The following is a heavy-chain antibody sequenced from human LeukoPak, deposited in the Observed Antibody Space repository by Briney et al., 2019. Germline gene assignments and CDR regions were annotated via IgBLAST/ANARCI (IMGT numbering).Heavy chain of an antibody. D-gene: IGHD3-22*01. CDR1: GFTFSSYS. CDR2: ISSSRSYI. CDR3: ARDAPSGKADSSGFPSVY. Sequence: GGSLRLSCAASGFTFSSYSMNWVRQAPGKGLEWVSSISSSRSYIYYADSVKGRFTISRDNAKHPLYLQMNSLRAEDTAVYYCARDAPSGKADSSGFPSVYWGQGTLVTVSS. V-gene: IGHV3-21*01. J-gene: IGHJ4*02.